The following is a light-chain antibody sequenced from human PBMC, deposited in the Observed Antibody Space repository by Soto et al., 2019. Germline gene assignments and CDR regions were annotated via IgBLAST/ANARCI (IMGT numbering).Light chain of an antibody. CDR2: SAS. V-gene: IGKV3-20*01. J-gene: IGKJ3*01. CDR3: HQYGSSPLA. Sequence: EIVLTQSPGTLSLSPGERATLSCRASQSVNSTFLAWYQQKPGQAPRLLIYSASSRATGIPDRFSGSGSGTDFTLTISRLEPEDFAVYYCHQYGSSPLAFGPGTKLDIK. CDR1: QSVNSTF.